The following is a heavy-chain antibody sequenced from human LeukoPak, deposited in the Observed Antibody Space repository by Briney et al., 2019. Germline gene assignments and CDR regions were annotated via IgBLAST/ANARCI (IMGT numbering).Heavy chain of an antibody. D-gene: IGHD3-16*01. CDR1: GYTFTSYG. CDR3: AREAYTTGADY. V-gene: IGHV1-18*01. J-gene: IGHJ4*02. Sequence: ASVKVSCKASGYTFTSYGVSWVRQAPGQGLEWMGWISAYNGNANYVQRLQGRVTLTTDTSTTTAYMELMSLTSDDAAVYYCAREAYTTGADYWGQGTLVTVSS. CDR2: ISAYNGNA.